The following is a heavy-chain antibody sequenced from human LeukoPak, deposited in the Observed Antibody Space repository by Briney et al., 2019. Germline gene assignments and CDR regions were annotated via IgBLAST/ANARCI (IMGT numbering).Heavy chain of an antibody. Sequence: GSLRLSCAASGFTVSSNYMSWVRQTPGRGPEWLSIIYSGGDTYYPDSLKGRFTISRDNSKNTLYLQMNSLRAEDTAVYYCARVAVTASSDAFDIWGQGTMVTVSS. CDR1: GFTVSSNY. CDR2: IYSGGDT. V-gene: IGHV3-66*01. D-gene: IGHD2-21*02. CDR3: ARVAVTASSDAFDI. J-gene: IGHJ3*02.